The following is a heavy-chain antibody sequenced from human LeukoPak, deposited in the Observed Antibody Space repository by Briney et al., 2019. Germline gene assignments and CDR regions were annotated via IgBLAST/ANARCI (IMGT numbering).Heavy chain of an antibody. CDR1: GFTFNDYA. Sequence: GGSLRLSCAASGFTFNDYAMHWVRQAPGKGLEWVSLISGGGGSTYYADSVKGRFTISRDNSKNSLYLQMNSLRTEDTALYYCAKDGTQSNYYYYYYGMDVWGQGTTVTVSS. CDR2: ISGGGGST. CDR3: AKDGTQSNYYYYYYGMDV. D-gene: IGHD5-24*01. J-gene: IGHJ6*02. V-gene: IGHV3-43*02.